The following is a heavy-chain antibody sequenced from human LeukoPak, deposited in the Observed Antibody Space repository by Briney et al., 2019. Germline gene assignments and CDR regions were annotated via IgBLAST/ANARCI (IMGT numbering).Heavy chain of an antibody. CDR3: VRGTPTPGMDY. D-gene: IGHD3-10*01. V-gene: IGHV7-4-1*02. Sequence: ASVTVSCTASGYPFSAHFLNWVRQAPGQGLEWMGNIDTTTGDPRYAQDFTGRFVFSLDTSVSTAYLQITSLKADDTAAYYCVRGTPTPGMDYWGQGTQVTVSS. CDR2: IDTTTGDP. CDR1: GYPFSAHF. J-gene: IGHJ4*02.